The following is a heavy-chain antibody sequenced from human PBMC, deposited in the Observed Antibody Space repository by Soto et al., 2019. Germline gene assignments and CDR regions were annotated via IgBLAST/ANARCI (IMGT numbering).Heavy chain of an antibody. V-gene: IGHV4-31*03. J-gene: IGHJ4*02. CDR3: ARSMVRGVITGY. Sequence: SETLSLTCTVSGGSISSGGYYWGWIRQHPGKGLEWIGYIYYSGSTYYNPSLKSRVTISVDTSKNQFSLKLSSVTAADTAVYYCARSMVRGVITGYWGQGTLVTVSS. CDR2: IYYSGST. CDR1: GGSISSGGYY. D-gene: IGHD3-10*01.